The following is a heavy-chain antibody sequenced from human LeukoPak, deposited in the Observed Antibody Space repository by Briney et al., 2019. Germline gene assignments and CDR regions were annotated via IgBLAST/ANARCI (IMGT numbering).Heavy chain of an antibody. CDR1: GGSISSSSYY. CDR3: ARALGYSSSWYRGFFDY. Sequence: SETLSLTCTVSGGSISSSSYYWGWIRQPPGKGLEWIGSIYYSGSTYYNPSLKSRVTISVDKSKNQFSLKLSSVTAADTAVYYCARALGYSSSWYRGFFDYWGQGTLVTVSS. J-gene: IGHJ4*02. CDR2: IYYSGST. V-gene: IGHV4-39*07. D-gene: IGHD6-13*01.